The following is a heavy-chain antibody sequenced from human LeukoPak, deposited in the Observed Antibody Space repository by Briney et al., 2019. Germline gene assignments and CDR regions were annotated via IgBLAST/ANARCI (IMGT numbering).Heavy chain of an antibody. CDR2: ISSSTNTI. D-gene: IGHD4-17*01. J-gene: IGHJ4*02. CDR1: GFPFTLYN. Sequence: GRSLRLSCEVSGFPFTLYNMNWVRQAPGKGLEWLSYISSSTNTIYYADSVKGRFTISRDNAKNSLYLQMNGLGAEDTAVYYCAAGRVTTDYWGQGTLVTVSS. V-gene: IGHV3-48*04. CDR3: AAGRVTTDY.